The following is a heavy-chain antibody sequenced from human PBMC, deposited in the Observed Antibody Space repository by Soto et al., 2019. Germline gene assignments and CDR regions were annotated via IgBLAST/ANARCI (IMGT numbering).Heavy chain of an antibody. J-gene: IGHJ5*02. CDR2: ISSSGSTI. D-gene: IGHD6-13*01. CDR3: VRDHSSPRFLFGFDP. CDR1: GFTFSDYY. Sequence: PGGSLRLSCAASGFTFSDYYMSWIRQAPGKGLEWVSYISSSGSTIYYADSVKGRFTISRDNAKNSLYLQMNSLRAEDTAVYYCVRDHSSPRFLFGFDPWGQGTLVTVSS. V-gene: IGHV3-11*01.